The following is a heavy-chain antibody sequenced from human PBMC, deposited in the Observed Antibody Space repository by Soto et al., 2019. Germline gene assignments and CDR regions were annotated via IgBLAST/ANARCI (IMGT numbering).Heavy chain of an antibody. CDR2: TYYRSRWFN. CDR1: GDSVSSNSAT. Sequence: QVQLQQSGPGLVKPSQTLSLTCAISGDSVSSNSATWDWIRQSPSRVLECLGRTYYRSRWFNDYAGAMKGRITINPATSDNQFALQLTSLSPADTSVYYCARLRGDSWFDFWGQGTRVTVSS. J-gene: IGHJ5*01. V-gene: IGHV6-1*01. CDR3: ARLRGDSWFDF.